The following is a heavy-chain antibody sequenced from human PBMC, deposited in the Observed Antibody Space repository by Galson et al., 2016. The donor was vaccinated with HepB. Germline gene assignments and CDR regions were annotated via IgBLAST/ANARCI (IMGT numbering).Heavy chain of an antibody. CDR1: GGTFSSYG. CDR2: IVPLFGSA. Sequence: SVKVSCKASGGTFSSYGISWVRQAPGQGLEWMGGIVPLFGSANYAQKFQGRVTITADESTSTAYMELSSLRSEDTAVYYCARDSPAAAPTALGDSWGQGTLVTVSS. V-gene: IGHV1-69*13. CDR3: ARDSPAAAPTALGDS. J-gene: IGHJ4*02. D-gene: IGHD7-27*01.